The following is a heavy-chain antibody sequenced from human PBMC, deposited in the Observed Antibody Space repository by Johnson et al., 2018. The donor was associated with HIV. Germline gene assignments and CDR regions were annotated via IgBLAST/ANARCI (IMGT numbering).Heavy chain of an antibody. J-gene: IGHJ3*01. V-gene: IGHV3-33*01. CDR3: ATSTASDAFDV. CDR2: IWYDGSNK. D-gene: IGHD2-21*02. Sequence: QVQLVESGGGLVKPGGSLRLSCAASGFTFSNFGMHWVRQAPGKGLEWVAVIWYDGSNKYYTDSVKGRFTISRDNSKNTLYLQMNSLRVEDTAVYYCATSTASDAFDVWGQGTMVTVSS. CDR1: GFTFSNFG.